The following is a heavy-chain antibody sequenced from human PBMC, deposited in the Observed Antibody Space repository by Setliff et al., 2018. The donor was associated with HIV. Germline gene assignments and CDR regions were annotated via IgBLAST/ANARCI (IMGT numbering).Heavy chain of an antibody. CDR1: GDTIDRYY. CDR3: ARHTPNGAVGDFDF. CDR2: IHDTGKT. V-gene: IGHV4-59*08. J-gene: IGHJ4*02. D-gene: IGHD3-10*01. Sequence: LSLTCTVSGDTIDRYYWSWIRQPPGRGLEWIAYIHDTGKTNSNPSLKGRATISLDTTRNQFSLKLTSVTAADTAMYYCARHTPNGAVGDFDFWGQGTLVTVSS.